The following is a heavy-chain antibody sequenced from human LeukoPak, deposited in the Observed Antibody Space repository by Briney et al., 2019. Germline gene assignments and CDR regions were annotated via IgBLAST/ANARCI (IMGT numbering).Heavy chain of an antibody. Sequence: GGSLRLSCAASGFTFSSAPMSWVRQAPGKGLEWVSVIGGSGGNTNYADSVRGRFTIFRDNSKNTLYLQMNSLRAEDTAVYYCAQWHTVDYWGQGTLVTVSS. CDR3: AQWHTVDY. D-gene: IGHD2-8*01. CDR2: IGGSGGNT. V-gene: IGHV3-23*01. CDR1: GFTFSSAP. J-gene: IGHJ4*02.